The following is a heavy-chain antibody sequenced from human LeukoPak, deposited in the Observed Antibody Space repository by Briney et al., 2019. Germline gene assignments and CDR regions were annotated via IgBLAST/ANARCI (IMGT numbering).Heavy chain of an antibody. CDR2: ISYDGGNK. Sequence: PGRSLRLSCAASGFTFSSYAMHWVRQAPGKGLEWVAVISYDGGNKYYADSVKGRFTISRDNSKNTLYLQMNSLRAEDTAVYYCARDRLRNMVVPAAMPIPFWGQGTLVTVSS. J-gene: IGHJ4*02. V-gene: IGHV3-30-3*01. CDR3: ARDRLRNMVVPAAMPIPF. D-gene: IGHD2-2*01. CDR1: GFTFSSYA.